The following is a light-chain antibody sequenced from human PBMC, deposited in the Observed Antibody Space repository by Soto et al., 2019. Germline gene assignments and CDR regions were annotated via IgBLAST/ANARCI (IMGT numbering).Light chain of an antibody. CDR1: QSISNW. Sequence: MTQSPSTLPATVGDRVTITCRASQSISNWLAWYQQKPGKAPNLLIFDASSLESGVPSRFSGSGSGTEFTLTISSLQPEDVASYYCQKYDSAPTFGPGTNV. CDR2: DAS. CDR3: QKYDSAPT. V-gene: IGKV1-5*01. J-gene: IGKJ1*01.